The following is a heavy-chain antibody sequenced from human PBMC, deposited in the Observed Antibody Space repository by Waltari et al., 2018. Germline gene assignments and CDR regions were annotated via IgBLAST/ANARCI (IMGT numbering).Heavy chain of an antibody. CDR2: IYYSGST. CDR3: ARQLAYYYGSGSLNWFDP. Sequence: QLQLQESGPGLVKPSETLSLTCTVSGGSISSSSYYWGWIRQPPGKGLEWIGSIYYSGSTYYNPALKSRVTISVDTSKNQFSLKLSSVTAADTAVYDCARQLAYYYGSGSLNWFDPWGQGTLVTVSS. V-gene: IGHV4-39*01. J-gene: IGHJ5*02. CDR1: GGSISSSSYY. D-gene: IGHD3-10*01.